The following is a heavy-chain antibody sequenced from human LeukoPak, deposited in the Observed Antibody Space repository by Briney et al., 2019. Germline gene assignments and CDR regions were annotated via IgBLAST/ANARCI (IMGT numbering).Heavy chain of an antibody. CDR3: ARGGSGLYYYYGMDV. D-gene: IGHD3-10*01. CDR1: GFTFSSYW. J-gene: IGHJ6*02. Sequence: GGSLRLSCAASGFTFSSYWMHCVRQAPGKGLVWVSRINSDGSSTSYADSVKGRFTISRDNAKNTLYLQMNSLRAEDTAVYYCARGGSGLYYYYGMDVWGQGTTVTVSS. CDR2: INSDGSST. V-gene: IGHV3-74*01.